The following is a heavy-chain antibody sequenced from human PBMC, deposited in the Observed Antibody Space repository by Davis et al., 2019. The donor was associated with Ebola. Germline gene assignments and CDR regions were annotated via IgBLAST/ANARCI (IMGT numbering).Heavy chain of an antibody. V-gene: IGHV3-48*04. CDR2: ISSSRSTI. J-gene: IGHJ4*02. CDR3: ARDLILAGYSSGWSRAFGY. D-gene: IGHD6-19*01. Sequence: GGSLRLSCAASGFTFSSYSMNWVRQAPGKGLEWVSYISSSRSTIYYADSVRGRFTISRDNAKNSLYLQMNSLRAEDTAVYYCARDLILAGYSSGWSRAFGYWGQGTLVTVSS. CDR1: GFTFSSYS.